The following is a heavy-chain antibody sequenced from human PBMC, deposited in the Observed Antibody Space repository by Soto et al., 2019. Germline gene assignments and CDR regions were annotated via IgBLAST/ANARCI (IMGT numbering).Heavy chain of an antibody. Sequence: EVQLVQSGAEVKKPGESLRISYKGSGYSFTSYWISWVRQMPGKGLEWMGMIDPSASNTNYSPSFQGHVTISADKSINTAYVQWSSLKASDTAMYYCARWVAGGGARWFDPWGQGTLVTVSS. V-gene: IGHV5-10-1*01. CDR3: ARWVAGGGARWFDP. D-gene: IGHD6-13*01. CDR1: GYSFTSYW. J-gene: IGHJ5*02. CDR2: IDPSASNT.